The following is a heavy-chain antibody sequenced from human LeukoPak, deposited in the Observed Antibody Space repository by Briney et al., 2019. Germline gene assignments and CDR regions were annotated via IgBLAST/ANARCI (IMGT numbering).Heavy chain of an antibody. D-gene: IGHD6-13*01. J-gene: IGHJ4*02. Sequence: SETLSLTCAVYGGSFSGYYWSWIRQPPGKGLEWIGEINHSGSTNYNPSLKSRVTISVDTSKNQFSLKLSSVTAADTAVYYCARQTAAASSAYFDYWGQGTLVTVSS. CDR2: INHSGST. V-gene: IGHV4-34*01. CDR3: ARQTAAASSAYFDY. CDR1: GGSFSGYY.